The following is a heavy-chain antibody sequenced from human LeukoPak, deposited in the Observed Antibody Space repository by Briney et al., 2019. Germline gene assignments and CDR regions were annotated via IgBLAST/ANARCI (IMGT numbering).Heavy chain of an antibody. CDR2: ISGSGGST. CDR1: GFTFSGYA. V-gene: IGHV3-23*01. Sequence: GGSLRLSCAASGFTFSGYAMSWVRQAPGKGLEWVSAISGSGGSTYYADSEKGRFTISRDNSKNTLYLQMNSLRAEDTAVYYCAKGFTTIAAAGTNWFDPWGQGTLVTVSS. CDR3: AKGFTTIAAAGTNWFDP. D-gene: IGHD6-13*01. J-gene: IGHJ5*02.